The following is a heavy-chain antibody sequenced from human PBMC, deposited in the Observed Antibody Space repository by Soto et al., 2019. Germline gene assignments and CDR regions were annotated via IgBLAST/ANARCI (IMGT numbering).Heavy chain of an antibody. Sequence: PGGSLRLSCAASGFTFSSYAMSWVRQVPGKGLEWVSAISTGGSTYYADSVKGRFTISRDNSKNTLYLQMNSLRAEDTAVYYCAKLVYSSSSVGDYWGQGTLVTVSS. CDR2: ISTGGST. CDR1: GFTFSSYA. V-gene: IGHV3-23*01. CDR3: AKLVYSSSSVGDY. J-gene: IGHJ4*02. D-gene: IGHD6-6*01.